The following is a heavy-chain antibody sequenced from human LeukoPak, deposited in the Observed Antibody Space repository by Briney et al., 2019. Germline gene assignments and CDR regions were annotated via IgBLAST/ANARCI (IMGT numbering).Heavy chain of an antibody. D-gene: IGHD3-9*01. CDR2: IKQDGSEK. V-gene: IGHV3-7*01. Sequence: PGGSLRLSCTAYGFTFSSYWMSWVRQAPGKGLGWMANIKQDGSEKYYVDSVKGRFTISRDNAKNSLYLQMNSLRAEDTAVYHCAREPTYYDILSGYYSLMGFDPWGQGTLVTVSS. J-gene: IGHJ5*02. CDR3: AREPTYYDILSGYYSLMGFDP. CDR1: GFTFSSYW.